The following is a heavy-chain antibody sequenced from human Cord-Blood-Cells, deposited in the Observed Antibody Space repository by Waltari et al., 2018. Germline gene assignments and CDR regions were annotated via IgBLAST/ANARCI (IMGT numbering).Heavy chain of an antibody. CDR1: GFTFSASA. D-gene: IGHD6-6*01. Sequence: EVQLVESGGGLVQPGGSLKLSFAAPGFTFSASAIHLVRQAAGKGLEWVGRIRSKANSYATAYAASVKGRFTISRDDSKNTAYLQMNSLKTEDTAVYYCTSAQQLVDYWGQGTLVTVSS. CDR3: TSAQQLVDY. CDR2: IRSKANSYAT. V-gene: IGHV3-73*02. J-gene: IGHJ4*02.